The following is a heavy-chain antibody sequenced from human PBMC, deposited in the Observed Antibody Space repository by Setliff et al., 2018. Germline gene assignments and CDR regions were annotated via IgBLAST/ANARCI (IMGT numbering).Heavy chain of an antibody. Sequence: PSETLSLTCAVYGGSFSGYFWSWIRQAPGRGLEWIGEINDRGSTHYNPSLKSRVTISVDTSKNQFSLTLRYVTAADTAMYYCARGDSSGNNYPVLDYWGQGTLVTVSP. CDR1: GGSFSGYF. CDR2: INDRGST. CDR3: ARGDSSGNNYPVLDY. D-gene: IGHD5-18*01. J-gene: IGHJ4*02. V-gene: IGHV4-34*01.